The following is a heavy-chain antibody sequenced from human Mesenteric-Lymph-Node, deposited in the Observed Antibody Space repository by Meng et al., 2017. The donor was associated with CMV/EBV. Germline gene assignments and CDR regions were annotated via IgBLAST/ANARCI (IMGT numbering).Heavy chain of an antibody. D-gene: IGHD2-21*01. V-gene: IGHV3-30-3*01. CDR1: GFTFSSYA. Sequence: GESLKISCAASGFTFSSYAMHWVRQAPGKGLEWVAVISYDGSNKYYADSVKGRFTISRDNPKNTLYLQMNSLRAEDTAVYYCARLSGDSIHGMDVWGQGTTVTVSS. CDR2: ISYDGSNK. J-gene: IGHJ6*02. CDR3: ARLSGDSIHGMDV.